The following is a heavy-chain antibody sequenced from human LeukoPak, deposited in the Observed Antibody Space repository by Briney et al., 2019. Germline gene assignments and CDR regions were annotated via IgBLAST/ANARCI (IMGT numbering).Heavy chain of an antibody. CDR3: AKDRTPRYYYYMDV. CDR1: GFTFSSYG. CDR2: IRYDGSNK. V-gene: IGHV3-30*02. Sequence: PGGSLRLPCAASGFTFSSYGMHWVRQAPGKGLEWVAFIRYDGSNKYYADSVKGRFTISRDNSKNTLYLQMNSLRAEDTAVYYCAKDRTPRYYYYMDVWGKGTTVTVSS. J-gene: IGHJ6*03.